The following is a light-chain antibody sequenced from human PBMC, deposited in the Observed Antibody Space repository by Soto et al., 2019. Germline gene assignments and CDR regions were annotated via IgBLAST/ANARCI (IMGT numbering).Light chain of an antibody. CDR2: DAS. J-gene: IGKJ3*01. CDR3: QQYDNLPLT. Sequence: DIQMTQSPSSLSASVGDRVTITCQASQDISNYLNWYQQKPGKAPKLLIYDASNLETGVPSRFSGSGSETDFTFTISSLQPEDNATYYCQQYDNLPLTFGPGTKVDIK. V-gene: IGKV1-33*01. CDR1: QDISNY.